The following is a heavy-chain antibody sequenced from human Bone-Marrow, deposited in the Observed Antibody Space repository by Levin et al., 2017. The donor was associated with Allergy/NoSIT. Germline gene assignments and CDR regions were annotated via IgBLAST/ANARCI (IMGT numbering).Heavy chain of an antibody. CDR3: AKDSQVVGASSFDS. D-gene: IGHD1-26*01. Sequence: PGGSLRLSCAASGFTFSIYGMHWVRQAPGKGLEWVAVVSYDEKNKFYGDSVKGRFIISRDNPKNTLYLQMNSLRAEDTAIYYCAKDSQVVGASSFDSWGQGTPVTVSS. J-gene: IGHJ4*02. CDR2: VSYDEKNK. V-gene: IGHV3-30*18. CDR1: GFTFSIYG.